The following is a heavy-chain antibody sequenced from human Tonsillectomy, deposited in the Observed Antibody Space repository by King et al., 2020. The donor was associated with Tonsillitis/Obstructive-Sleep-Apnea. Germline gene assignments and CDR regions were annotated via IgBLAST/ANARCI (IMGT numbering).Heavy chain of an antibody. Sequence: QLVQSGGGLVQPGGSLRLSCAASGFSFSDHYMDWVRQAPGKGLEWVVRTRNKANSDITEYAASVKGRFTISRDDSKNSLYLQMNSLKTEDTAVYYCASTTVAAPLYYFDYWGQGTLVTVSS. CDR2: TRNKANSDIT. J-gene: IGHJ4*02. V-gene: IGHV3-72*01. CDR3: ASTTVAAPLYYFDY. D-gene: IGHD4-11*01. CDR1: GFSFSDHY.